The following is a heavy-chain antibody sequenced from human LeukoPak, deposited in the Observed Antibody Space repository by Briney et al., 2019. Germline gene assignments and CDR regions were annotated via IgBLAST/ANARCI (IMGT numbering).Heavy chain of an antibody. Sequence: GGSLRLSCAASGFTFSSYAMHWVRQAPGKGLEWVAVIWSDGSNKYYADSVKGRFTFSRDNSKNTLYLQMNSLRAEDTAVYYCAKGDTAMVLDAFDIWGQGTMVTVSS. V-gene: IGHV3-33*06. CDR3: AKGDTAMVLDAFDI. CDR2: IWSDGSNK. CDR1: GFTFSSYA. J-gene: IGHJ3*02. D-gene: IGHD5-18*01.